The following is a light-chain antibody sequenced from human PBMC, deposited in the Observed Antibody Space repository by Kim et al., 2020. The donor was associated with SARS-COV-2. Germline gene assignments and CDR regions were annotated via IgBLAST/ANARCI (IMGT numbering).Light chain of an antibody. CDR3: QAWDSSTLV. CDR1: KLGDKY. V-gene: IGLV3-1*01. Sequence: SYELTQPPAVSVSPGQTASITCSGDKLGDKYACWYQQKPSQSPVLVIYQDSKRPSGIPERFSGSNSGNTTTLTISGTQAMDEADYYCQAWDSSTLV. J-gene: IGLJ2*01. CDR2: QDS.